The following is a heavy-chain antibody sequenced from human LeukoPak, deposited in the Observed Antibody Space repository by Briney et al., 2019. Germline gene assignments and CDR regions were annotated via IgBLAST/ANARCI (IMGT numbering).Heavy chain of an antibody. V-gene: IGHV4-38-2*02. J-gene: IGHJ4*02. CDR2: IYHSGST. Sequence: PSETLSLTCTVSGYSISSGYYWGWIRQPPGKGLEWIGSIYHSGSTYYNPSLKSRVTISLDTSKNQFSLKLSSVTAADTAVYYCARGPYDSTGYYLDWGQGTLVTVSS. CDR1: GYSISSGYY. D-gene: IGHD3-22*01. CDR3: ARGPYDSTGYYLD.